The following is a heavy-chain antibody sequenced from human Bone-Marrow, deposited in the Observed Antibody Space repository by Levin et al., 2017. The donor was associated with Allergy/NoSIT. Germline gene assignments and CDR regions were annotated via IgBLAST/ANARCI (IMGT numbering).Heavy chain of an antibody. Sequence: SETLSLTCTVSGGSMSTYYWSWIRQPPGQGLEWIGYIYYSGSTNYNPSLKSRVSISVDTSKNQFFLRLSSVTAADTAVYYCARGDTAMVSFGLDVWGQGTTVTVSS. CDR3: ARGDTAMVSFGLDV. D-gene: IGHD5-18*01. V-gene: IGHV4-59*08. J-gene: IGHJ6*02. CDR1: GGSMSTYY. CDR2: IYYSGST.